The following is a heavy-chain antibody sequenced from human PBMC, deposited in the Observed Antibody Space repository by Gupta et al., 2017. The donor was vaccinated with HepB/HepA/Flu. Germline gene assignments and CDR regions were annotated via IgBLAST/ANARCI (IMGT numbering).Heavy chain of an antibody. CDR2: IVADGSST. D-gene: IGHD2-15*01. CDR1: GFTFGCYW. CDR3: ARDWRHCGGSCS. Sequence: EMQLVASGGGLVQPGGCLRLSCAAAGFTFGCYWMHWVRQVPGKGPVWVAHIVADGSSTGYADSVKGRFTISRDNAENTLFLEMNSLRAEDTAVYYCARDWRHCGGSCSWGQGTLVTVSS. V-gene: IGHV3-74*01. J-gene: IGHJ5*02.